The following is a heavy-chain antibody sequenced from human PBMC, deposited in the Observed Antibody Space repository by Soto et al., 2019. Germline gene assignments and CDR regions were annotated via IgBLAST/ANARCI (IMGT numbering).Heavy chain of an antibody. D-gene: IGHD3-10*01. V-gene: IGHV4-39*01. CDR3: ARQYRGGSGSGFDY. Sequence: PSETLSLTCSVSGGTINSGDYYWGWIRQPPGKGLEWIGSIYYSGSTYYNPSLKSRVTISVDTSKNQFSLKLSSVTAADTAVYYCARQYRGGSGSGFDYWGQGTLVTVSS. J-gene: IGHJ4*02. CDR2: IYYSGST. CDR1: GGTINSGDYY.